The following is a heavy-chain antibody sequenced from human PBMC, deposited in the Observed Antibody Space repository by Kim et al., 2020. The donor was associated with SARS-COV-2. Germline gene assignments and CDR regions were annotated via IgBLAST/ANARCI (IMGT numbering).Heavy chain of an antibody. V-gene: IGHV3-23*01. CDR2: SGSGYST. CDR3: AKVGGSSWLYDAFDI. CDR1: GFTFSSYG. J-gene: IGHJ3*02. D-gene: IGHD6-13*01. Sequence: GGSLRLSCAASGFTFSSYGMSWVRQAPGKGLEWVSSSGSGYSTYYADSVKGRFTISRDNSKNTLYLQMNSLRADDTSVYFCAKVGGSSWLYDAFDIWGQGTVVTVSS.